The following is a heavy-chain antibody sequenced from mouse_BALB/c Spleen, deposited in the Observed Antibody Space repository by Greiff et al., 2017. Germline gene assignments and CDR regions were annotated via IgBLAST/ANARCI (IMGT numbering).Heavy chain of an antibody. CDR3: ARQKITTGYYFDD. CDR2: ISSGGSYT. D-gene: IGHD2-4*01. CDR1: GFTFSSYG. Sequence: EVQLVESGGDLVKPGGSLKLSCAASGFTFSSYGMSWVRQTPDKRLEWVATISSGGSYTYYPDSVKGRFTISRDNAKNTLYLQMSSLKSEDTAMYYCARQKITTGYYFDDWGQGTTLTVSS. V-gene: IGHV5-6*01. J-gene: IGHJ2*01.